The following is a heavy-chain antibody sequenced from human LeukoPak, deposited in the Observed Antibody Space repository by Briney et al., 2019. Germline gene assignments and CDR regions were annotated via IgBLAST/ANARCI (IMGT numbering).Heavy chain of an antibody. D-gene: IGHD5-12*01. CDR3: ARAWLRGYYFEY. J-gene: IGHJ4*02. CDR1: GFTFSSYG. V-gene: IGHV3-33*01. Sequence: GGSLRLSCAASGFTFSSYGMHWVRQAPGKGLEWVVVIWYDGSNKYYADSVKGRFTISRDNSKNTLYLQMNSLRAEDTAVYYCARAWLRGYYFEYWGQGTLVTVSS. CDR2: IWYDGSNK.